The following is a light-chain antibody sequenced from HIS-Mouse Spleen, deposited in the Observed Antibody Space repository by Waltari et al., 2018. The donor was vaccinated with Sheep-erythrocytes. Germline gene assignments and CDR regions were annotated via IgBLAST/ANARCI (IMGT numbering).Light chain of an antibody. CDR1: ALPKQY. Sequence: SYELTQPPSVSVSPGQTARIPCSGDALPKQYAYWYQQKSGQAPVLVIYEDSKRPSGIPERFSGSSSGTMATLTISGAQVEDEADYYCYSTDSSGNGVFGGGTKLTVL. CDR2: EDS. V-gene: IGLV3-10*01. J-gene: IGLJ2*01. CDR3: YSTDSSGNGV.